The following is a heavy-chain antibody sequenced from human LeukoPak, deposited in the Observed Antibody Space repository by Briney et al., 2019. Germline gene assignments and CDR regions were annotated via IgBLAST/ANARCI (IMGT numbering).Heavy chain of an antibody. D-gene: IGHD3-22*01. J-gene: IGHJ4*02. CDR3: ARDKPPYYDSSGYLDY. V-gene: IGHV4-30-2*01. CDR2: IYHSGST. CDR1: GGSISSGGYS. Sequence: SETLSLTCAVSGGSISSGGYSWSWIRQPPGKGLEWIGYIYHSGSTYYNPSLKSRVTISVDRSKNQFSLKLSSVTAADTAVYYCARDKPPYYDSSGYLDYWGQGTLVTVSS.